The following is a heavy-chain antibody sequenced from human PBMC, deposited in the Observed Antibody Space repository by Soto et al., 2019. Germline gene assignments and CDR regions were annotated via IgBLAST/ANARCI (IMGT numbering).Heavy chain of an antibody. V-gene: IGHV4-39*01. D-gene: IGHD3-3*01. J-gene: IGHJ5*02. CDR1: GGSISSSSYY. CDR2: IYYSGST. Sequence: TSETLSLTCTVSGGSISSSSYYWGWIRQPPGKGLEWIGSIYYSGSTYYNPSLKSRVTISVDTSKNQFSLKLSSVTAADTAVYYCAYDFWRGNWFDPWGQGTLVT. CDR3: AYDFWRGNWFDP.